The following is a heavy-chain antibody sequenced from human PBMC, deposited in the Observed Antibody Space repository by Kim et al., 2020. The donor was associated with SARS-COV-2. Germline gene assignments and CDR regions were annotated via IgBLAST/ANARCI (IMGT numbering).Heavy chain of an antibody. V-gene: IGHV4-4*02. CDR3: ARDRGYSYGWGIFWGPSDAFDI. D-gene: IGHD5-18*01. Sequence: SETLSLTCAVSGGSISSSNWWSWVRQPPGKGLEWIGEIYHSGSTNYNPSLKSRVTISVDKSKNQFSLKLSSVTAADTAVYYCARDRGYSYGWGIFWGPSDAFDIWGQGTMVTVSS. J-gene: IGHJ3*02. CDR2: IYHSGST. CDR1: GGSISSSNW.